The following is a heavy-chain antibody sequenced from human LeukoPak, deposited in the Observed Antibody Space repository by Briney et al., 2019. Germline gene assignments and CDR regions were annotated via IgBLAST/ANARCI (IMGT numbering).Heavy chain of an antibody. CDR3: AKGDFYDSSGYHYYREGSAFDI. CDR2: ISWNSGSI. Sequence: PGGSLRLSCAASGFTFDDYAMHWVRQAPGKGLEWVSGISWNSGSIGYADSVKGRFTISRDNAKNSLYLQMNSLRAEDTALYYCAKGDFYDSSGYHYYREGSAFDIWGQGTMVTVSS. J-gene: IGHJ3*02. V-gene: IGHV3-9*01. CDR1: GFTFDDYA. D-gene: IGHD3-22*01.